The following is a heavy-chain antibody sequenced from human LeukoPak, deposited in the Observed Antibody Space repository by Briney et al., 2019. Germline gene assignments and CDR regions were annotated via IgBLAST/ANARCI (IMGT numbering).Heavy chain of an antibody. CDR3: ARNPIELRGYSYGYFDY. CDR1: GGTFSSYA. V-gene: IGHV1-69*13. Sequence: SVKVSCKASGGTFSSYAISWVRQAPGQVLEWMGGIIPIFGTANYAQKFQGRVTITADESTSTAYMELSSLRSEDTAVYYCARNPIELRGYSYGYFDYWGQGTLVTVSS. D-gene: IGHD5-18*01. CDR2: IIPIFGTA. J-gene: IGHJ4*02.